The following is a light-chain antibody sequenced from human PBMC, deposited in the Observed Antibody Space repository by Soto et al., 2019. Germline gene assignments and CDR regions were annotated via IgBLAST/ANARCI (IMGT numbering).Light chain of an antibody. CDR2: AAS. J-gene: IGKJ1*01. V-gene: IGKV1D-16*01. Sequence: DIQLAQSTSAVAASRGARVTRSCRASQGIRNWLAWYQQTPGKAPELLIFAASSRQSGVPSRFSGSGSGTEFTLTISSLQPDDFATYYCQQYNSYPWTFGQGTKVDIK. CDR3: QQYNSYPWT. CDR1: QGIRNW.